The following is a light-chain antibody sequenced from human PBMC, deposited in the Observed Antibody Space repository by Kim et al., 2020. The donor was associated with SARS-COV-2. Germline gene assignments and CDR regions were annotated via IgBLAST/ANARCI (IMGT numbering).Light chain of an antibody. CDR3: QQSYSTLS. CDR2: SAS. Sequence: DIEMTQSPSSLSASVGDRVTITCRASQRIGNYVNWYQQKPGRAPNLLIYSASTLQSGVPSRFRGSGSGTDFTLTISSLQPEDFATYYCQQSYSTLSFGGGTKLEIK. V-gene: IGKV1-39*01. CDR1: QRIGNY. J-gene: IGKJ4*01.